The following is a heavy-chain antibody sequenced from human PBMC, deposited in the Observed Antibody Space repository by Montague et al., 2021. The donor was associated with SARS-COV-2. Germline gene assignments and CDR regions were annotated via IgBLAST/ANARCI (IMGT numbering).Heavy chain of an antibody. CDR1: GGSISRGGYY. D-gene: IGHD1-1*01. CDR2: IHDTGRT. CDR3: ARALEYGNASGYFDY. Sequence: TLSLTCTVSGGSISRGGYYYTWIRQYPGKGLEWIGNIHDTGRTNYXSSLRSRITMSVDTSKNQFSLKLTSVTAADTAVYYCARALEYGNASGYFDYWGQGTLVTVPS. V-gene: IGHV4-31*03. J-gene: IGHJ4*02.